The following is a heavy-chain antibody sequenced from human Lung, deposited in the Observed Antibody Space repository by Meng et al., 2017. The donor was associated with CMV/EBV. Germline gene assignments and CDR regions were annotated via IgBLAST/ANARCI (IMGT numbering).Heavy chain of an antibody. V-gene: IGHV4-4*02. D-gene: IGHD1-26*01. CDR2: IDDSGST. Sequence: GQGRQKPSGTLSFACGFSGVSISSNIRLTVVRLPPGKGLGCIGDIDDSGSTNYNPSLNSRISISLDKSKNHFSLKVNSVTAADTAVYYCARGKQDAWELLAYWGQGALVTVSS. J-gene: IGHJ4*02. CDR3: ARGKQDAWELLAY. CDR1: GVSISSNIR.